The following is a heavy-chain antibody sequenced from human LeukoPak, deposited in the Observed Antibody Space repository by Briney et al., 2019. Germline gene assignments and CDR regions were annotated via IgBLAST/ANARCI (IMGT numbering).Heavy chain of an antibody. D-gene: IGHD3-22*01. CDR3: AISTSPYVIEVWTNGPLDY. Sequence: GASVKVSCKASGYTFTGYYMHWVRQAPGQGLEWMGRINPKSGGTNYGQEFQGRVTMTRDTSINTAYMELSRVRSDDTAVYYCAISTSPYVIEVWTNGPLDYWGQGTLVTVSS. CDR1: GYTFTGYY. CDR2: INPKSGGT. V-gene: IGHV1-2*06. J-gene: IGHJ4*02.